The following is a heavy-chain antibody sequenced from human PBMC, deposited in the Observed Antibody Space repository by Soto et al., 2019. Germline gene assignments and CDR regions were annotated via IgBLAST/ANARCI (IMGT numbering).Heavy chain of an antibody. CDR2: IWYDGSNK. CDR1: GFTFSSYG. J-gene: IGHJ6*02. CDR3: ARDSLSGSYAYGMDV. D-gene: IGHD1-26*01. V-gene: IGHV3-33*01. Sequence: GWSLRLSCAASGFTFSSYGMHWGRQAPGKGLEWVAVIWYDGSNKYYADSVKGRFTISRDNSKNTLYLQMNSLRAEDTAVYYCARDSLSGSYAYGMDVWGQGTTVTVSS.